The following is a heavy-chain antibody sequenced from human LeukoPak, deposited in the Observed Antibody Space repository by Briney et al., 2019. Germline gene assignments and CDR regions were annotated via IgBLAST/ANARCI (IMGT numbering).Heavy chain of an antibody. D-gene: IGHD6-13*01. Sequence: GGSLRLSCAASGFTFSSYGMHWVRQAPGKGLEWVAVISYDGSNKYYADSVKGRFTISRDNSKNTLYLQMNSLRAEDTAVYYCAKDSGRSSSSAAYYYYYGMDVWGQGTTVTVSS. CDR3: AKDSGRSSSSAAYYYYYGMDV. CDR1: GFTFSSYG. J-gene: IGHJ6*02. V-gene: IGHV3-30*18. CDR2: ISYDGSNK.